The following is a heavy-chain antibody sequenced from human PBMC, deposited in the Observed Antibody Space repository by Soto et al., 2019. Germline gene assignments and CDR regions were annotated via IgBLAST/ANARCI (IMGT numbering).Heavy chain of an antibody. D-gene: IGHD4-17*01. Sequence: PSETLSLTCTVSGGSISSSSYYWGWIRQPPGKGLEWIGSIYYSGSTYYNPSLKSRVTISVDTSKNQLSLKLSSVTTADTAVYYCARQIYGDSSLDYWGQGTLVTVSS. J-gene: IGHJ4*02. V-gene: IGHV4-39*01. CDR3: ARQIYGDSSLDY. CDR1: GGSISSSSYY. CDR2: IYYSGST.